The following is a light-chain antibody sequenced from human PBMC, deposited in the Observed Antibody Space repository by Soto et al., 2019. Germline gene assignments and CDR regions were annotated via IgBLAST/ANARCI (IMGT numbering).Light chain of an antibody. CDR3: QQYNNWPPIT. CDR1: QSVLYSSN. V-gene: IGKV3-15*01. Sequence: DIVMTQSPDSLAVSLVESATINFRSIQSVLYSSNDKNSLAWYQQKPGQAPRLLIYGASTRATGIPARFSGSGSGTEFTLTISSLQSEDFAVYYCQQYNNWPPITFGQGTKVDIK. J-gene: IGKJ1*01. CDR2: GAS.